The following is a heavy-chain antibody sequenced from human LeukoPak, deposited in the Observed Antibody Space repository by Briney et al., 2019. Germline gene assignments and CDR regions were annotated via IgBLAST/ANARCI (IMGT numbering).Heavy chain of an antibody. CDR2: INHSGST. Sequence: KTSETLSLTCAVYGGSFSGYYWSWIRQPPGKGLEWIGEINHSGSTNYNPSLKSRVTISVDTSKNQFSLKLSSVTAADTAVYYCAREGYCSSTSCYPDYWGQGTLVTVSS. V-gene: IGHV4-34*01. D-gene: IGHD2-2*01. J-gene: IGHJ4*02. CDR3: AREGYCSSTSCYPDY. CDR1: GGSFSGYY.